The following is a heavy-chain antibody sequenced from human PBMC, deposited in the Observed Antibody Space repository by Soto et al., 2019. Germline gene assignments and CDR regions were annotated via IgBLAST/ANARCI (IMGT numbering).Heavy chain of an antibody. J-gene: IGHJ5*02. CDR3: ARDSRTGRVLRFLEWLPPFDP. Sequence: GGSLRLSCAASGFTFSSYWMSWVRQAPGKGLEWVANIKQDGSEKYYVDSVKGRFTISRDNAKNSLYLQMNSLRAEDTAVYYCARDSRTGRVLRFLEWLPPFDPWGQGTLGTVSS. CDR2: IKQDGSEK. CDR1: GFTFSSYW. V-gene: IGHV3-7*03. D-gene: IGHD3-3*01.